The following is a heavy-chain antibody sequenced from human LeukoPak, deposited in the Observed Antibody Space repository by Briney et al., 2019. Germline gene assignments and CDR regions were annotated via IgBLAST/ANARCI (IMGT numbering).Heavy chain of an antibody. D-gene: IGHD3-22*01. CDR1: GFTFSSYW. J-gene: IGHJ3*01. CDR3: TRDQFFDYDNDDAFDV. CDR2: INHNGNVN. Sequence: GGSLRLSCAASGFTFSSYWMNWARQAPGKGLEWVASINHNGNVNYYVDSVKGRFTVSRDDANNLVFLQMHSLRAEDTAIYYCTRDQFFDYDNDDAFDVWGQGTKVIVSS. V-gene: IGHV3-7*03.